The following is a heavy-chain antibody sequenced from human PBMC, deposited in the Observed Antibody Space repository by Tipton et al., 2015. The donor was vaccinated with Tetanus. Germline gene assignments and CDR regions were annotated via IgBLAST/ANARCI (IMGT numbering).Heavy chain of an antibody. Sequence: QVQLVQSGAEVKKPGSSVKVSCRASGGTFSSYAISWVRQAPGQGLEWMGGIIFNTANYAQKFQGRVTITADKSRSTGYMELSGLRSEDPAVYYCAREAVRWLQPPGIFDIGGQGTVITVSS. CDR2: IIFNTA. D-gene: IGHD5-24*01. CDR1: GGTFSSYA. J-gene: IGHJ3*02. V-gene: IGHV1-69*06. CDR3: AREAVRWLQPPGIFDI.